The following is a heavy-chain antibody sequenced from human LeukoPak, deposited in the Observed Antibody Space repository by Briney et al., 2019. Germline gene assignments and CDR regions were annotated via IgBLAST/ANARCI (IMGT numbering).Heavy chain of an antibody. V-gene: IGHV3-21*01. D-gene: IGHD5-12*01. CDR3: ARDAVRGYSGFDSNWFDP. Sequence: GGSLRLSCAASGFSFSTYTIIWVRQAPGKGLEWVSSICSSNYIYYADSLRGRFTISRDNAKNSVYLQMNGLRAEDTAVYYCARDAVRGYSGFDSNWFDPWGQGTLVTVSS. CDR2: ICSSNYI. CDR1: GFSFSTYT. J-gene: IGHJ5*02.